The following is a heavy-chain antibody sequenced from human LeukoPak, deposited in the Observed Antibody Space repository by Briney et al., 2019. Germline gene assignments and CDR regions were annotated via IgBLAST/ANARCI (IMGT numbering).Heavy chain of an antibody. V-gene: IGHV4-34*01. CDR2: INHSGST. CDR3: ARGLGYCSSTSCLNWFDP. Sequence: SETLSLTCAVYRGSFSGYYWSWLRQPPGKGLEWIGEINHSGSTNYNPSLKSRITISVDTSKNQFSLKLSSVTAADTAVYYCARGLGYCSSTSCLNWFDPWGQGTLVTVSS. D-gene: IGHD2-2*01. J-gene: IGHJ5*02. CDR1: RGSFSGYY.